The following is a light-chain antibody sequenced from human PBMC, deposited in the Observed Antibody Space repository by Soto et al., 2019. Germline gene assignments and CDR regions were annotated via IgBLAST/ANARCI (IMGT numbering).Light chain of an antibody. Sequence: LTQPRSVSGSPGQSVTISCTGTSSDVGGYKYVSWYQQHPGKVPKLMMFDVSERPSGVPDRFSGSKSGNTASLSISGLQAEDEADYYCCAYAGSYTVLFGGGTKVTVL. CDR3: CAYAGSYTVL. CDR2: DVS. CDR1: SSDVGGYKY. J-gene: IGLJ2*01. V-gene: IGLV2-11*01.